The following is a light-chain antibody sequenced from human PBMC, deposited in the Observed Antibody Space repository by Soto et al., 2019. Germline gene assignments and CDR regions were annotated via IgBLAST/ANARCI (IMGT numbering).Light chain of an antibody. V-gene: IGKV4-1*01. Sequence: DFVMTQSPDSLAVSLGERATINCKSSQSVLSSSNNENYLAWFQQRPGQPPRLLIYWASTRKSGVPDRFSGSGSGTDFTLTITSLQAEDVGVYYCQQYHSDPITFGQGTRLEIK. CDR1: QSVLSSSNNENY. CDR3: QQYHSDPIT. CDR2: WAS. J-gene: IGKJ5*01.